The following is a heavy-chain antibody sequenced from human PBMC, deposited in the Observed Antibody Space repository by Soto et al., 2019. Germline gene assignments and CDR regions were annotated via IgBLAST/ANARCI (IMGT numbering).Heavy chain of an antibody. V-gene: IGHV4-30-2*01. Sequence: QLQESGSGLVRPSQTLSLTCEVSGDSISGSSYSWSWIRQPPGKGLEWIGYIFQSGGTYYNPSLKSRVTMSVDRSKNQLSLRLSCATAADTAVYYCARAVLRTAGSGSDYYSHSWGQGTLVPVSS. CDR3: ARAVLRTAGSGSDYYSHS. CDR2: IFQSGGT. CDR1: GDSISGSSYS. J-gene: IGHJ1*01. D-gene: IGHD3-10*01.